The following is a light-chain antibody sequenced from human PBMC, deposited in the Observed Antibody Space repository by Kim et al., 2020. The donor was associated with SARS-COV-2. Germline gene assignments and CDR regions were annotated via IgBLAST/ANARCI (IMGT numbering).Light chain of an antibody. CDR3: QHYNSWLLT. CDR1: QSINSN. J-gene: IGKJ4*01. Sequence: EIVMTQSPATLSVSPGEGATLSCRASQSINSNLAWYQQKPGQAPRLLIYSASTRATGIPARFSGSGSGTEFTLTISSLQSEDFAAYYCQHYNSWLLTFGGGTKVDIK. V-gene: IGKV3-15*01. CDR2: SAS.